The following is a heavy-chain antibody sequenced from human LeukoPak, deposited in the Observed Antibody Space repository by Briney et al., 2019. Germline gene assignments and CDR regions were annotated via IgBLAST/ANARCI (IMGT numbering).Heavy chain of an antibody. CDR3: ARGASVVAGSDNALDI. V-gene: IGHV3-21*06. CDR1: GFTFSSYN. Sequence: GGSLRLSCAASGFTFSSYNMNWVRQAPGKGLEWVSSTTSSSSYIYYADSVKGRFTISRDNAKNSLYLQMNSLTAEDTAVYYCARGASVVAGSDNALDIWGQGTMVTVSS. J-gene: IGHJ3*02. CDR2: TTSSSSYI. D-gene: IGHD6-19*01.